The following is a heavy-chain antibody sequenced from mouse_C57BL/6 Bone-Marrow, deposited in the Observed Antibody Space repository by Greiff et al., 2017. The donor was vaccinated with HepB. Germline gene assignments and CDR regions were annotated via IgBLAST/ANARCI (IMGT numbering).Heavy chain of an antibody. Sequence: EVQLQQSGPELVKPGASVKIPCKASGYTFTDYNMDWVKQSHGKSLEWIGDINPNNGGTIYNQKFKGKATLTVDKSSSTAYMELRSLTSEDTAVYYCARGLTTVVATGYFDYWGQGTTLTVSS. V-gene: IGHV1-18*01. CDR1: GYTFTDYN. CDR2: INPNNGGT. CDR3: ARGLTTVVATGYFDY. D-gene: IGHD1-1*01. J-gene: IGHJ2*01.